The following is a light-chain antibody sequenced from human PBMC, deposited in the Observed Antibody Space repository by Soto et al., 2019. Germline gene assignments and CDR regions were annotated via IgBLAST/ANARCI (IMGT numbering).Light chain of an antibody. CDR3: QQRNSYPIT. CDR2: TAS. V-gene: IGKV1-9*01. Sequence: DIQLTQSPSLLSASVGDRVTITCRASQGIGSSLAWYHQKAGKAPKHLIHTASTLQSGVPSRFSGSGSGTEFTLTITSLQPEDFATYYCQQRNSYPITFGQGTRLEIK. CDR1: QGIGSS. J-gene: IGKJ5*01.